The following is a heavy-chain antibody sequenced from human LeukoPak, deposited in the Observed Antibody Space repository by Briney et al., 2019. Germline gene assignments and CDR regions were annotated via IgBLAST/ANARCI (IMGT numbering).Heavy chain of an antibody. Sequence: GGSLRLSCAAAGFTFSSYAMSWVRQAPGKGLEWVSAISGSGGSTYYADSVKGRFTISRDNSKNTLYLQMNSLRAEDTAVYYRAKGSSSSVYYYYYMDVWGKGTTVTVSS. CDR3: AKGSSSSVYYYYYMDV. V-gene: IGHV3-23*01. CDR1: GFTFSSYA. CDR2: ISGSGGST. D-gene: IGHD6-6*01. J-gene: IGHJ6*03.